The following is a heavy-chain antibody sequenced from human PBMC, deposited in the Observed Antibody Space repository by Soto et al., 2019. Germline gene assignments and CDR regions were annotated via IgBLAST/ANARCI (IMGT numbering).Heavy chain of an antibody. CDR2: INHSGST. J-gene: IGHJ6*02. Sequence: SETLSLTCAVYGGSFRGYYWSWIRQPPGKGLEWSWEINHSGSTNYSPSLKSRVTISVDTSKNQFSLKLSSVTAADTAVYYCARTTPIRSYYYGMDVWGQGTTVTVSS. V-gene: IGHV4-34*01. D-gene: IGHD3-10*01. CDR3: ARTTPIRSYYYGMDV. CDR1: GGSFRGYY.